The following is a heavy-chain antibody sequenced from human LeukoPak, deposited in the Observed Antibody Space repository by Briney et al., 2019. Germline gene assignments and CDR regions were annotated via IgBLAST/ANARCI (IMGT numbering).Heavy chain of an antibody. D-gene: IGHD3-9*01. CDR1: GYTFTGYY. CDR2: INPNSGGT. J-gene: IGHJ4*02. Sequence: ASVKVSCKASGYTFTGYYMHWVRQAPGQGLEWMGWINPNSGGTNYAQKFQGRVTMTRNTSISTAYMELSSLRSEDTAVYYCARAPSKSILRYFDWLSTRYYFDYWGQGTLVTVSS. CDR3: ARAPSKSILRYFDWLSTRYYFDY. V-gene: IGHV1-2*02.